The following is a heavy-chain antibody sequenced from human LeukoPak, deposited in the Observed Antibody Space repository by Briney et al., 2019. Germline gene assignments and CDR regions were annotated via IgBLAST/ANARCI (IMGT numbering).Heavy chain of an antibody. CDR1: GYTFTSYG. CDR3: ARVYYDSSGYYLDYLFDY. V-gene: IGHV1-18*01. CDR2: ISAYNGNT. Sequence: VASVKVSCKASGYTFTSYGISWVRQAPGQGLEWMGWISAYNGNTNYAQKLQGRVTMTTDTSTSTAYMELRSLRSDDTAAYYCARVYYDSSGYYLDYLFDYWGQGTLVTVSS. J-gene: IGHJ4*02. D-gene: IGHD3-22*01.